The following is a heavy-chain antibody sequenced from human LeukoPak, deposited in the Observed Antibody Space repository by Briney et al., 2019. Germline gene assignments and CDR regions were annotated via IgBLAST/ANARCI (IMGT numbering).Heavy chain of an antibody. CDR2: ISTSGNTI. CDR3: VRVRHSGSFYGMDV. J-gene: IGHJ6*02. V-gene: IGHV3-48*03. CDR1: GFTFSSYE. Sequence: PGGSLRLPCAASGFTFSSYEMNWVRQAPGKGLEWVSYISTSGNTIYFADSVKGRCTISRDNAKNSLYLQMNSLRAEDTAVYYCVRVRHSGSFYGMDVWGQGTTVTVSS. D-gene: IGHD3-10*01.